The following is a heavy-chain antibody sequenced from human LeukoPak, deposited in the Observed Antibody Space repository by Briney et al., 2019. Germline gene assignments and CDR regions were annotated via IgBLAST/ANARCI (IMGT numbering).Heavy chain of an antibody. CDR3: ARAGYCSSTSCRPNWFDP. D-gene: IGHD2-2*01. Sequence: SVKVSCKASGGTFSSYAISWVRQAPGQGLEWMGGIIPIFGTANYAQKFQGRVTITADKSTSTAYMGLSSLRSEDTAVYYCARAGYCSSTSCRPNWFDPWGQGTLVTVSS. CDR2: IIPIFGTA. CDR1: GGTFSSYA. J-gene: IGHJ5*02. V-gene: IGHV1-69*06.